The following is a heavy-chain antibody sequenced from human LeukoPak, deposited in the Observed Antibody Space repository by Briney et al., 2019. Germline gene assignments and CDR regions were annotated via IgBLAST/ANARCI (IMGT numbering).Heavy chain of an antibody. CDR2: ISSSSSYI. Sequence: PGGSLRLSCAASGFTFSSYSMNWVRQAPGKGLEWVSSISSSSSYIYYAASVKGRFTISRDNAKNSLYLQMNSLRAEDTAVYYCARTDRSGYGFFDYWGQGTLVTVSS. CDR1: GFTFSSYS. J-gene: IGHJ4*02. D-gene: IGHD5-12*01. CDR3: ARTDRSGYGFFDY. V-gene: IGHV3-21*01.